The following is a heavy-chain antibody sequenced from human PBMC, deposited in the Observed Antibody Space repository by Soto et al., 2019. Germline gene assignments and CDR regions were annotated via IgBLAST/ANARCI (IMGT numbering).Heavy chain of an antibody. V-gene: IGHV3-15*01. D-gene: IGHD1-1*01. J-gene: IGHJ4*02. CDR2: IKSETDGATT. CDR3: VREELEGGSYFAY. CDR1: GFTFSSTW. Sequence: GGSLRLSCAASGFTFSSTWMSWVRQAPGKGLEWVGRIKSETDGATTHYAAPVKDRFTISRDDSKNTLFLQMNSLKTEDTAVYYCVREELEGGSYFAYWGLGTLVTVSS.